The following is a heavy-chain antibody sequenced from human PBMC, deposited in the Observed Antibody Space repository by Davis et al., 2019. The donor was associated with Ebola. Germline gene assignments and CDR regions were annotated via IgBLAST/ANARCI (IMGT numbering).Heavy chain of an antibody. Sequence: SVKVSCKASGYTLTSYGISWVRQAPGQGLAGVGRINPHNGNTNSAQNVQGRVTMTTDTSTSTAYMEVGSLKEDDTAVYYCARAQFPTTSDHWGQGTLVTVSS. CDR2: INPHNGNT. J-gene: IGHJ4*02. CDR1: GYTLTSYG. CDR3: ARAQFPTTSDH. D-gene: IGHD1-1*01. V-gene: IGHV1-18*04.